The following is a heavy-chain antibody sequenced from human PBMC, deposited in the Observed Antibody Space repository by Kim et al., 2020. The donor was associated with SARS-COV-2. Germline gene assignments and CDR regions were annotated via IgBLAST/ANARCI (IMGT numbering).Heavy chain of an antibody. J-gene: IGHJ3*02. CDR2: IWYDGSNK. CDR3: AAGTGAFDI. Sequence: GGSLRLSCAASGFTFSSYAMHWVRQAPGKGLEWVAVIWYDGSNKYYADSVKGRFTISRDNSKNTLYLQMNSLRAEDTAVYYSAAGTGAFDIWGQGTMVTVSS. D-gene: IGHD6-13*01. CDR1: GFTFSSYA. V-gene: IGHV3-33*01.